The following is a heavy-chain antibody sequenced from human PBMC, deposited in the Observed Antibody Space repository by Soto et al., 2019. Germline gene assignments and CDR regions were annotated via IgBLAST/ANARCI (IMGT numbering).Heavy chain of an antibody. Sequence: AGGSLRLSCAASGFTFSSYWMHWVRQAPGKGLVWVSRINSDGSSTSYADSVKGRFTISRDNAKNTLYLQMNSLRAEDTAVYYCARDFPHYYYYYGMDVWGQGTTVTVSS. CDR2: INSDGSST. CDR3: ARDFPHYYYYYGMDV. V-gene: IGHV3-74*01. CDR1: GFTFSSYW. J-gene: IGHJ6*02.